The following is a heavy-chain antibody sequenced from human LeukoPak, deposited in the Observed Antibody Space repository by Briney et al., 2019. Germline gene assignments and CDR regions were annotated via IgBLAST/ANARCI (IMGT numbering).Heavy chain of an antibody. Sequence: SETLSLTCTVSGASISSTTYYWGWIRQPPRKGLEWIASIYYSGSTYYNPSLKSRVTISVDTSKNQFSLKLCSVTAADTAVYYCARLTMVRGVIRGNYYYYMDVWGKGTTVTVSS. CDR1: GASISSTTYY. CDR2: IYYSGST. D-gene: IGHD3-10*01. V-gene: IGHV4-39*07. CDR3: ARLTMVRGVIRGNYYYYMDV. J-gene: IGHJ6*03.